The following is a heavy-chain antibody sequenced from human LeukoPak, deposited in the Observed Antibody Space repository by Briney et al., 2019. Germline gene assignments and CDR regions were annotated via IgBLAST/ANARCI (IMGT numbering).Heavy chain of an antibody. Sequence: GGSLRLSCAASGFTFSYYDMSWVRQAPGKGLEGVASITLSGGSTFYADSVMGRFTISRDNSKNTLYLQMNSLSGEDTAVYYCAKRGNPGGGHHYLDVWGKGTTVSVSS. D-gene: IGHD3-16*01. CDR2: ITLSGGST. CDR1: GFTFSYYD. CDR3: AKRGNPGGGHHYLDV. J-gene: IGHJ6*03. V-gene: IGHV3-23*01.